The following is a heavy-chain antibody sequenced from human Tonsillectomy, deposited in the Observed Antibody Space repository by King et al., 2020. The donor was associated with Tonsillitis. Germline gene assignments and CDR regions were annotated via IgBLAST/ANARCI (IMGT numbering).Heavy chain of an antibody. CDR2: IYTSGST. CDR3: ARDQSIFGVANTLFDY. CDR1: GGSISSGSYY. J-gene: IGHJ4*02. D-gene: IGHD3-3*01. V-gene: IGHV4-61*02. Sequence: VQLQESGPGLVKPSQTLSLTCTVSGGSISSGSYYWSWIRQPAGKGLEWIGRIYTSGSTHYNPSLKSRVTMSVDTSKNQFSLKLSPVTAADTAVYYCARDQSIFGVANTLFDYWGQGTLVTVSS.